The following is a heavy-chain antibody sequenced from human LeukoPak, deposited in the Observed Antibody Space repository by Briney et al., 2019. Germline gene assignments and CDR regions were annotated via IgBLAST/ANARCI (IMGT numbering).Heavy chain of an antibody. Sequence: PSETLSLTCAVYGGSFSGYYWSWIRQPPGKGLEWIGYIYYSGSTNYNPSLKSRVTISVDTSKNQFSLKLSSVTAADTAVYYCARRLDWFDPWGQGTLVTVSS. CDR1: GGSFSGYY. CDR3: ARRLDWFDP. CDR2: IYYSGST. J-gene: IGHJ5*02. V-gene: IGHV4-59*08.